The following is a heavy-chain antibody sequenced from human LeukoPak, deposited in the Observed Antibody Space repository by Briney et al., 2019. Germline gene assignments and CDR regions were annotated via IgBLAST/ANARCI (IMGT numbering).Heavy chain of an antibody. CDR3: ARWSPGIAVAGIDY. CDR1: GYTFTSYG. Sequence: ASVKVSCKASGYTFTSYGISWARQAPGQGLEWMGWISAYNGNTNYAQKLQGRVTMTTDTSTSTAYMELRSLRSDDTAVYYCARWSPGIAVAGIDYWGQGTLVTVSS. CDR2: ISAYNGNT. V-gene: IGHV1-18*01. D-gene: IGHD6-19*01. J-gene: IGHJ4*02.